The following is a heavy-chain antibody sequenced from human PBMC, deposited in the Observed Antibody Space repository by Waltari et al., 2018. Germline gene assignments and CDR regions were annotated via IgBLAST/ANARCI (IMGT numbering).Heavy chain of an antibody. CDR3: ARERYYDSSGYYYRDAFDI. CDR1: GFTFSSYS. D-gene: IGHD3-22*01. J-gene: IGHJ3*02. V-gene: IGHV3-21*01. CDR2: ISSSSSYI. Sequence: EVQLVESGGGLVKPGGSLRLSCAASGFTFSSYSMNWVRQAPGKGLEWVSSISSSSSYIYYAASVKGRFTISRDNAKNSLYLQMNSLRAEDTAVYYCARERYYDSSGYYYRDAFDIWGQGTMVTVSS.